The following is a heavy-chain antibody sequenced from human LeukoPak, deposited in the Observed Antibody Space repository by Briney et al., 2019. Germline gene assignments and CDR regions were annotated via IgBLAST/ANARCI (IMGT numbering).Heavy chain of an antibody. CDR2: IIPIFGTA. D-gene: IGHD3-9*01. V-gene: IGHV1-69*05. J-gene: IGHJ5*02. CDR1: GYTFTSYD. Sequence: GASVKVSCKASGYTFTSYDINWVRQATGQGLEWMGGIIPIFGTANYAQKFQGRVTITTDESTSTAYMELSSLRSEDTAVYYCARGRAYYDILTAQAAWFDPWGQGTLVTVSS. CDR3: ARGRAYYDILTAQAAWFDP.